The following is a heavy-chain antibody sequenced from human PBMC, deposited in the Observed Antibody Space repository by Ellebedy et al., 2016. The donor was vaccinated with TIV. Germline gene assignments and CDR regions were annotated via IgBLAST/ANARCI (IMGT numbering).Heavy chain of an antibody. CDR3: ARRRRAFDY. Sequence: MPSETLSLTCAVSGGSISSSNWWNWVRQPPGKGLEWIGEIYYSGNTNYNPSLKSRVTISVDTSKNHFSLKLSAVTAADTAVYYCARRRRAFDYWGQGALVTVSS. CDR2: IYYSGNT. V-gene: IGHV4-4*02. J-gene: IGHJ4*02. D-gene: IGHD5-24*01. CDR1: GGSISSSNW.